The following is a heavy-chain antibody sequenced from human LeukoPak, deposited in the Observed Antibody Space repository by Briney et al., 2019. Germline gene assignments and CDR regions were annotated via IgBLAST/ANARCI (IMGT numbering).Heavy chain of an antibody. Sequence: PGGSLRLSCAASAFTFSSYVMSWVRQAPGKGLEWVSTVTGSGGSTYYADSVKGRFTISRDDSKNTLYLQMNSLRAEDTAIYYCAKLGGYSSTSSDHWDQGSLVTVSS. J-gene: IGHJ4*02. CDR2: VTGSGGST. D-gene: IGHD6-19*01. V-gene: IGHV3-23*01. CDR1: AFTFSSYV. CDR3: AKLGGYSSTSSDH.